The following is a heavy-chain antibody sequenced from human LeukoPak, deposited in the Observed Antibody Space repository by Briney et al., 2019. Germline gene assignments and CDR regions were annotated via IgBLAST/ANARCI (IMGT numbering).Heavy chain of an antibody. CDR1: GFTFGDNG. CDR3: TRDGYYNGCYDY. V-gene: IGHV3-49*04. Sequence: GGFLRLSCTASGFTFGDNGMNWVGQAPGKGLRWVGVIRSKAYGGTTEYAASVTGRFIIARDHSKSIDYLQMNSLKSEDTAVYYCTRDGYYNGCYDYWGQGTLVTVSS. D-gene: IGHD3-9*01. J-gene: IGHJ4*02. CDR2: IRSKAYGGTT.